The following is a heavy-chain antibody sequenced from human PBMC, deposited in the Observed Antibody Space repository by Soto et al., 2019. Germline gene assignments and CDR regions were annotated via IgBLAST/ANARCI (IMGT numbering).Heavy chain of an antibody. CDR2: ISYDGSNK. Sequence: QVQLVESGGGVVQPGRSLRLSCAASGFTFSSYGIHWVRQAPGKGLEWVAVISYDGSNKYYADSVKGRFTISRDNSKNTLYLQMNSLRAEDTAVYYCAKTIQKSAAGRYYDYWGQGTLVTVSS. D-gene: IGHD6-13*01. J-gene: IGHJ4*02. CDR1: GFTFSSYG. V-gene: IGHV3-30*18. CDR3: AKTIQKSAAGRYYDY.